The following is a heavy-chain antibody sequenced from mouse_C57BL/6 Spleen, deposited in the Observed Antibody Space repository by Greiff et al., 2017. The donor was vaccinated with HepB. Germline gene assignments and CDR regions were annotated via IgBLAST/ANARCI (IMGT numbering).Heavy chain of an antibody. V-gene: IGHV1-52*01. CDR1: GYTFTSYW. CDR3: ARRGLAPYAMDY. CDR2: IDPSDSET. J-gene: IGHJ4*01. Sequence: QVQLQQSGAELVRPGSSVKLSCKASGYTFTSYWMHWVKQRPIQGLEWIGNIDPSDSETHYNQKFKDKATLTVDKSSSTAYMQLSSLTSEDSAVYYCARRGLAPYAMDYWGQGTSVTVSS.